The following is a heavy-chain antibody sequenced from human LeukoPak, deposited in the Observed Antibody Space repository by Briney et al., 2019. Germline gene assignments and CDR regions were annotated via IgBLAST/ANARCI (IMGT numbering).Heavy chain of an antibody. D-gene: IGHD4-17*01. CDR2: ISGSGGST. J-gene: IGHJ4*02. V-gene: IGHV3-23*01. Sequence: GRSLRLSCAASGFTFSSYAMSWVRQAPGKGLEWVSAISGSGGSTYYADSVKGRFTISRDNSKNTLYLQMNSLGAEDTAVYYCAKRHGDYYFDYWGQGTLVTVSS. CDR1: GFTFSSYA. CDR3: AKRHGDYYFDY.